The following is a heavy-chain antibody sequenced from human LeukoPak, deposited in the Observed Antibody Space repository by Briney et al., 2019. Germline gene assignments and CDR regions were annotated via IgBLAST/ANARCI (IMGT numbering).Heavy chain of an antibody. CDR2: RSYDGSNK. V-gene: IGHV3-30-3*01. CDR1: GFTFSSCA. CDR3: ARGRGGVFDY. Sequence: PWRSLRLSCAASGFTFSSCAMHWVCQAPGKGLGWVAVRSYDGSNKYYADSVKGRFTISRDNSKNTLYLQMNSLRAEETAVYCDARGRGGVFDYWGQGTLVTVSS. J-gene: IGHJ4*02. D-gene: IGHD3-10*01.